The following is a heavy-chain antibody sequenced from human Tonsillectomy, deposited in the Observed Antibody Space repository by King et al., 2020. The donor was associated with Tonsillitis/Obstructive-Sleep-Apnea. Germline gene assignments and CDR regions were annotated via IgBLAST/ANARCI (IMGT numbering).Heavy chain of an antibody. D-gene: IGHD3-22*01. J-gene: IGHJ4*02. Sequence: VQLVESGAEVKKPGASVKVSCKAYGYTFTRYYIHWVRQAPGQGLEWLGIINPSDSITTYSQRFQGRVTMTRDTSTSTVHMERSSLRSEDTAVYYCARDDRDDRYFDYWGQGTLVTVTS. CDR2: INPSDSIT. CDR3: ARDDRDDRYFDY. CDR1: GYTFTRYY. V-gene: IGHV1-46*01.